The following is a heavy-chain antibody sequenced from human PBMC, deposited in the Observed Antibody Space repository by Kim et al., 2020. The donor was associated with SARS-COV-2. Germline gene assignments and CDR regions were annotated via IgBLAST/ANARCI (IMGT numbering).Heavy chain of an antibody. D-gene: IGHD6-19*01. CDR1: GFTFRNYA. CDR2: ISYDGTNK. CDR3: ATDIAQRLGSRY. Sequence: GGSLRLSCAASGFTFRNYALHWVRQAPGKGLEWVAGISYDGTNKYCGVCERGSFQLSRDIYKYTVYLHMNSVRLGHTALYFCATDIAQRLGSRY. V-gene: IGHV3-30-3*02. J-gene: IGHJ4*03.